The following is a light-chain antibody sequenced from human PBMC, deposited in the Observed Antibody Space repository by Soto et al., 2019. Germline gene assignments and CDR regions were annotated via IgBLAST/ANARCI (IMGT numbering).Light chain of an antibody. CDR1: QGISNY. Sequence: DIQLTQSPSFLSASVVDRVTISCRASQGISNYLAWYNQKPGKAPKLLIFGASTLASGVPSRFSGSGSGTEFTLAISSLQSKDVGNFYCQHLNTKWYTFGQGTKLEI. V-gene: IGKV1-9*01. CDR3: QHLNTKWYT. J-gene: IGKJ2*01. CDR2: GAS.